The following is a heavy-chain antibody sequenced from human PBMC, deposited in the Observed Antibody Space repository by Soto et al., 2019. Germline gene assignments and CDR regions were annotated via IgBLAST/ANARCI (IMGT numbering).Heavy chain of an antibody. CDR1: GFTFSSYG. CDR2: ISYDGSNK. CDR3: AKDRGDMVYYGMDV. V-gene: IGHV3-30*18. D-gene: IGHD3-16*02. J-gene: IGHJ6*02. Sequence: QVQLVESGGGVVQPGRSLRLSCAASGFTFSSYGMHWVRQAPGKGLEWVAVISYDGSNKYYADSVKGRFTISRDNSKNTLYLQMNSLRAEDTAVYYCAKDRGDMVYYGMDVWGQGTTVTVSS.